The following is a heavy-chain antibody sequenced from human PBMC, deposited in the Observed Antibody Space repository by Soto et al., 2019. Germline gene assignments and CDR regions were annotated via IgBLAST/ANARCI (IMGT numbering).Heavy chain of an antibody. CDR3: AKIVPTVTTRSWFDP. V-gene: IGHV3-74*03. Sequence: GGSLRLSCAPSGFTFNNYGMHWVRQAPGKGLVWVSRINSDGSNTKYADSVKGRFTISRDNAKNTLFLQMNSLRAEDTAVYCCAKIVPTVTTRSWFDPWGQGTLVTVSS. CDR2: INSDGSNT. D-gene: IGHD4-17*01. CDR1: GFTFNNYG. J-gene: IGHJ5*02.